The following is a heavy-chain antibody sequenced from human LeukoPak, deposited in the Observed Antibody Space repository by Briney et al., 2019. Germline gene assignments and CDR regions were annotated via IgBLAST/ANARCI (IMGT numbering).Heavy chain of an antibody. J-gene: IGHJ3*01. CDR2: IDWDGDK. CDR3: ARSGVVTPRAFDV. CDR1: GFSFGSSGMR. D-gene: IGHD4-23*01. Sequence: TLSLTCTFSGFSFGSSGMRVSWIRQSPGKALEWLARIDWDGDKFYSTSLKTRLTISKDTSKIRAVLTMTHMDPMDTATYYCARSGVVTPRAFDVWGQGTIVTVSS. V-gene: IGHV2-70*04.